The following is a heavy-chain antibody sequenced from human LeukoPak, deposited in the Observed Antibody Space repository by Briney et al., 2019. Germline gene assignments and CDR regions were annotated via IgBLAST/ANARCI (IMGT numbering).Heavy chain of an antibody. CDR3: ARDPNYDYVWGSYGSFDY. Sequence: GGSLRLSRAASGFTFSSYAMHWVRQAPGKGLEWVAVISYDGSNKYYADSVKGRFTISRDNSKNTLYLQMNSLRAEDTAVYYCARDPNYDYVWGSYGSFDYWGQGTLVTVSS. CDR1: GFTFSSYA. D-gene: IGHD3-16*02. J-gene: IGHJ4*02. CDR2: ISYDGSNK. V-gene: IGHV3-30-3*01.